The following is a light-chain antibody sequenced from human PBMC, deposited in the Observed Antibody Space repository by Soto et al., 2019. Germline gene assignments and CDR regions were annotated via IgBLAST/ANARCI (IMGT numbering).Light chain of an antibody. CDR3: QQYNNWPWT. CDR1: QSVSSN. CDR2: GAS. J-gene: IGKJ1*01. V-gene: IGKV3-15*01. Sequence: EIVMTQSPATLSVSPGERATLSCRASQSVSSNLAWYQQKPGQAPRLLIYGASTRATGIPARFSGSGSGTEFTLTISSLHSEDSAVYYCQQYNNWPWTFGQGTKV.